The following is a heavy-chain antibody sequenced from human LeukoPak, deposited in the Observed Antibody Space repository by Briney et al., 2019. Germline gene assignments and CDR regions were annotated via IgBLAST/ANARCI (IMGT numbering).Heavy chain of an antibody. Sequence: SESLSLTCAVYGGSGSDSYWAWIRKPPGKGLEWIGEINHGGSTNYNPSLKSRVTISVDTSKNQFSLKLSSVTAADTAVYYCAKGDGYNSRQGYGMDVWGQGTTVTVSS. D-gene: IGHD5-24*01. CDR3: AKGDGYNSRQGYGMDV. V-gene: IGHV4-34*01. J-gene: IGHJ6*02. CDR2: INHGGST. CDR1: GGSGSDSY.